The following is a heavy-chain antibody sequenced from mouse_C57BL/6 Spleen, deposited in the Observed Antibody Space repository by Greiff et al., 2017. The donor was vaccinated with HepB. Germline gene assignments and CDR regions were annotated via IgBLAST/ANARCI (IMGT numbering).Heavy chain of an antibody. CDR3: ARGAYYSNSTPYYFDY. CDR1: GYTFTSYG. Sequence: QVQLKESGAELARPGASVKLSCKASGYTFTSYGISWVKQRTGQGLEWIGEIYPRSGNTYYNEKFKGKATLTADKSSSTAYMELRSLTSEDSAVYFCARGAYYSNSTPYYFDYWGQGTTLTVSS. J-gene: IGHJ2*01. V-gene: IGHV1-81*01. D-gene: IGHD2-5*01. CDR2: IYPRSGNT.